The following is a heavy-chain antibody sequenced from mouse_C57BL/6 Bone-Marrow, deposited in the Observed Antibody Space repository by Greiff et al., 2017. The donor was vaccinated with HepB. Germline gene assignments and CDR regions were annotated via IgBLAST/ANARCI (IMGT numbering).Heavy chain of an antibody. CDR2: ISSGGDYI. J-gene: IGHJ2*01. Sequence: EVKLMESGEGLVKPGGSLKLSCAASGFTFSSYAMSWVRQTPEKRLEWVAYISSGGDYIYYADTVKGRFTISRDNARNTLYLQMSSLKSEDTAMYYWTRDWRLRRPYFDYWGQGTTLTVSS. CDR3: TRDWRLRRPYFDY. CDR1: GFTFSSYA. D-gene: IGHD2-4*01. V-gene: IGHV5-9-1*02.